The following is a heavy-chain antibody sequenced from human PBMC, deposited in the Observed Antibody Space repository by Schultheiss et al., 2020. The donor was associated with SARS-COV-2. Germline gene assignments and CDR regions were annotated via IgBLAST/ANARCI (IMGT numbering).Heavy chain of an antibody. Sequence: SETLSLTCTVSGGSIRSSSYYWGWIRQPPGKGLEWIGSIYYSGTTYYNPSLKSRVTITVDTSKKQFTLKLSAVTAADTAVYYCARARREGERDWYFDLWGRGTLVTVSS. CDR3: ARARREGERDWYFDL. CDR1: GGSIRSSSYY. J-gene: IGHJ2*01. CDR2: IYYSGTT. V-gene: IGHV4-39*01. D-gene: IGHD1-1*01.